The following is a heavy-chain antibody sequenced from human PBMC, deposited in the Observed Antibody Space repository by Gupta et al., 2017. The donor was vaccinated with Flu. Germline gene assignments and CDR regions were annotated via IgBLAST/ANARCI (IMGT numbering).Heavy chain of an antibody. D-gene: IGHD5-18*01. J-gene: IGHJ4*02. V-gene: IGHV4-39*01. CDR3: ASRVDTDMSKGAAIDY. Sequence: AWDRQPPGKGLGYIGSIDYSGRTYYKPSLKSRVTISVDTSKNLVSLKLMSVTAADTARDYCASRVDTDMSKGAAIDYWGQGTLVTVST. CDR2: IDYSGRT.